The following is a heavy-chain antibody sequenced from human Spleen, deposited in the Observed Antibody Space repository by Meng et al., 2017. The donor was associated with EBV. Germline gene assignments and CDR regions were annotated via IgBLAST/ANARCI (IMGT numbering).Heavy chain of an antibody. CDR3: ARRGDEYFQH. Sequence: QGALQEPGPGLVKPSGTLSLTCAVSGDSISSSYWWNWVRQPPGKGLEWIGEVHHTGSTHYNPSLKSRITMSVDKSKNQFSLNLRSVTAADTAVYYCARRGDEYFQHWGQGTLVTVSS. V-gene: IGHV4-4*02. CDR2: VHHTGST. D-gene: IGHD3-10*01. CDR1: GDSISSSYW. J-gene: IGHJ1*01.